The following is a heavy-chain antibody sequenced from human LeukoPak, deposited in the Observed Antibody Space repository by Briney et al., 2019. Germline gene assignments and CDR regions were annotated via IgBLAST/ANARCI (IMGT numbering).Heavy chain of an antibody. Sequence: GESLRISCKGSGYRFTSYWIDWVRQMPGKGLEWMGRFDPSDSYTNYSPSFQGHVTISADNSISTAYLQWSGLKASDTAMYYCARRATSVRGIPLFDYWGQGTLVTVSS. D-gene: IGHD3-10*01. CDR2: FDPSDSYT. J-gene: IGHJ4*02. CDR1: GYRFTSYW. V-gene: IGHV5-10-1*01. CDR3: ARRATSVRGIPLFDY.